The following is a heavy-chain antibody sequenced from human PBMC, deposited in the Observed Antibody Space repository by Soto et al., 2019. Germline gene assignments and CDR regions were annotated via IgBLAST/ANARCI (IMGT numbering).Heavy chain of an antibody. Sequence: QVQLQQWGAGLLKPSETLSLTCAVYGGSFSGYYWSWIRQPPGKGLEWIGEINHSGSTNYNPSLKSRVTISVDTPKSQFSLKLSSVTAADTAVYYCATCGSSGYYGSGSYSWFDPWGQGTLVTVSS. CDR3: ATCGSSGYYGSGSYSWFDP. J-gene: IGHJ5*02. D-gene: IGHD3-10*01. V-gene: IGHV4-34*01. CDR2: INHSGST. CDR1: GGSFSGYY.